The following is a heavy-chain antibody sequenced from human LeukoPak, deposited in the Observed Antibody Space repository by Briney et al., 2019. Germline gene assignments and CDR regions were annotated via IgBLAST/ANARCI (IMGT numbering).Heavy chain of an antibody. CDR1: GGSFSGHY. D-gene: IGHD2-8*02. Sequence: SETLSLTCAVYGGSFSGHYWSWIRQPPGKGLEWIGEINHSGSTNYNPSLKSRVTISVDTSKNQFSLKLSSVTAADTAVYYCVSGWYWYYFDYWGQGTLVTVSS. J-gene: IGHJ4*02. CDR3: VSGWYWYYFDY. V-gene: IGHV4-34*01. CDR2: INHSGST.